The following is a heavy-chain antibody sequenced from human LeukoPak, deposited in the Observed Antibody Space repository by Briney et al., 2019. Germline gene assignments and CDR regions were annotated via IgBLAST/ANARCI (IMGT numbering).Heavy chain of an antibody. CDR3: AKDLRGNYFYQYGMDV. CDR1: GFTFSSYW. Sequence: GGSLRLSCAASGFTFSSYWMHWVRQAPGKGLVWVSRVSSDGSITDYTDSVKGRFTISRDNAKSTLYLQMNSLRAEDTAVYYCAKDLRGNYFYQYGMDVWGQGTTVTVSS. J-gene: IGHJ6*02. V-gene: IGHV3-74*01. D-gene: IGHD1-7*01. CDR2: VSSDGSIT.